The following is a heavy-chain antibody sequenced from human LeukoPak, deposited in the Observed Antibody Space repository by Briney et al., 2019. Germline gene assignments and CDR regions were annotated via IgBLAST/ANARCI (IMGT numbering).Heavy chain of an antibody. CDR1: GFTFDDYA. J-gene: IGHJ4*02. D-gene: IGHD1-26*01. CDR2: ISWNSGSI. CDR3: AKMDRWELLGDY. V-gene: IGHV3-9*01. Sequence: GGSLRLSCAASGFTFDDYAMHWVRQAPGKGLEWVSGISWNSGSIGYADSVKGRFTISRDNAKNSLYLQMNSLRAEDTAVYYCAKMDRWELLGDYWGQGTLVTVSS.